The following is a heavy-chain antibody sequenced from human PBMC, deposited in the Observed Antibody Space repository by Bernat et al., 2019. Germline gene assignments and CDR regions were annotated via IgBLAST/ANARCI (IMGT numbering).Heavy chain of an antibody. CDR3: ARGRYSSGSGFDP. CDR1: GDSVSSNSAA. D-gene: IGHD6-19*01. V-gene: IGHV6-1*01. J-gene: IGHJ5*02. CDR2: TYYRSRWYN. Sequence: QVQLQQSGPGLVKPSQTLSLTCAISGDSVSSNSAAWNWIRQPPSSGLEWLGRTYYRSRWYNDYAVSVKSRITINPDTSKNQFSLQLNSVSPEDTAVYYCARGRYSSGSGFDPWGQGTLVTVSS.